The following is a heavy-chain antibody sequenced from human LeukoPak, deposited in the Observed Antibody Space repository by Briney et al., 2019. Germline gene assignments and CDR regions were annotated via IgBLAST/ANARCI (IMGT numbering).Heavy chain of an antibody. CDR3: ARVVDISSYLLAA. CDR2: ISSSSSYI. J-gene: IGHJ4*02. Sequence: PGGSLRLSCAASGFTFSSYSMNWVRQAPGKGLEWVSSISSSSSYIYYADSMKGRFTISRDNAKNSLYLQMNSLRAEDTAVYYCARVVDISSYLLAAWGQGTLVTVSS. V-gene: IGHV3-21*01. CDR1: GFTFSSYS. D-gene: IGHD3-22*01.